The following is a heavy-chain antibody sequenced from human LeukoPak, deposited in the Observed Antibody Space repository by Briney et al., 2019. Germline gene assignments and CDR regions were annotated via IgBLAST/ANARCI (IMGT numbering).Heavy chain of an antibody. Sequence: GESLKISCQGSGSSFTSYWIGWVRQMPGKGLEWMGIIYPGDSDTRYSPSFQGQVTISADKSISTAYLQWSSLQASDTAMYYCARLRQRTVPWFDPWGQGTLVTVSS. D-gene: IGHD1-14*01. CDR2: IYPGDSDT. V-gene: IGHV5-51*01. CDR3: ARLRQRTVPWFDP. CDR1: GSSFTSYW. J-gene: IGHJ5*02.